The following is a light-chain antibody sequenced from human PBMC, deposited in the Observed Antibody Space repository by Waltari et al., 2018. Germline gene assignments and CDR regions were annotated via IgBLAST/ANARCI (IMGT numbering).Light chain of an antibody. CDR1: KIGTRN. CDR2: RDA. CDR3: YVWASSPL. J-gene: IGLJ2*01. V-gene: IGLV3-9*01. Sequence: SYELTQPISVSVALGQTARITCGGNKIGTRNVHWYQQKPGQAPVLVIYRDANRTSGIPERFSGSNSGNTATLTIGGAQAGDEADYYCYVWASSPLFGGGTNLTVL.